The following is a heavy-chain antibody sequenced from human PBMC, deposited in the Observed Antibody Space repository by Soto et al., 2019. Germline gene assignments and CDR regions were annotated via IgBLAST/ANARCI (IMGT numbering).Heavy chain of an antibody. CDR1: GDTFNNYV. D-gene: IGHD5-18*01. J-gene: IGHJ4*02. V-gene: IGHV1-69*06. Sequence: QVQLVQSGAEVKKPGSSVKVSCKASGDTFNNYVFSWVRQAPGQGLEWMGGIIPIFGTPNYAQKFQGRVTITADKSTNTAYMDLSSLRSEDTAVYFCTRDGAEGRNIYGYYWGQGTLVTVSS. CDR2: IIPIFGTP. CDR3: TRDGAEGRNIYGYY.